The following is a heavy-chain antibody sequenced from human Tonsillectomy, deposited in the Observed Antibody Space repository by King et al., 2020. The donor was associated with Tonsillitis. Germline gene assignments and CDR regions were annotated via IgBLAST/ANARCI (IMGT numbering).Heavy chain of an antibody. V-gene: IGHV4-59*01. Sequence: QLQESGPGLVKPSETLSLTCTVSGGSISNNYLNWIRQPPGKGLEWIGLFHDSGHTNYNPSLKSRVTMSADTSKNQFSLNLSSVTAADTAVYYCVTGAGSLPDYWGQGTLFTVSS. CDR2: FHDSGHT. D-gene: IGHD3-16*02. J-gene: IGHJ4*02. CDR3: VTGAGSLPDY. CDR1: GGSISNNY.